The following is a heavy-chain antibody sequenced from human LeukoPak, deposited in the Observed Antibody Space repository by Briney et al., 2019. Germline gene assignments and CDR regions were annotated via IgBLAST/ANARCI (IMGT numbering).Heavy chain of an antibody. J-gene: IGHJ4*02. V-gene: IGHV3-30*18. CDR1: VFTFCNYR. CDR3: AKRGDGGHKSLEY. CDR2: ITYDGSSE. Sequence: GGCLRLSCVASVFTFCNYRMHWVRQAPCKGLEWVATITYDGSSEYYADSVKDRFTVSRDNSKNTLYLQMSSLKTEDTAVYYCAKRGDGGHKSLEYWGQGTLVIVSS. D-gene: IGHD3-16*01.